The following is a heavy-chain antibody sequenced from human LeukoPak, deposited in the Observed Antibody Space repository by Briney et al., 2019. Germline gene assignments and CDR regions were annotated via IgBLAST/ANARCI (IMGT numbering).Heavy chain of an antibody. D-gene: IGHD2-2*03. J-gene: IGHJ5*02. V-gene: IGHV3-23*01. Sequence: PGGSLRLSCAASGFTFSSYAMSWVRQAPGKGLEWVSAISGSGGSTYYADSVKGRFTISRDNSKNTLYPQMNSLRAEDTAVYYCAKTLVDIVVVPAAPVPCRWFDPWGQGTLVTVSS. CDR2: ISGSGGST. CDR1: GFTFSSYA. CDR3: AKTLVDIVVVPAAPVPCRWFDP.